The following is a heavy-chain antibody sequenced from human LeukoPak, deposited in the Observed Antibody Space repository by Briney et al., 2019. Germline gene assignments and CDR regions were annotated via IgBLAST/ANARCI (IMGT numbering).Heavy chain of an antibody. Sequence: SETLSLTCAVYGGSFSGYYWSWIRQPPGKGLEWIGYIYYSGSTNYNPSLKSRVTISVDTSKNQFSLKLSSVTAADTAVYYCASGYSGYDFWGPARYWGQGTLVTVSS. CDR1: GGSFSGYY. V-gene: IGHV4-59*08. D-gene: IGHD5-12*01. J-gene: IGHJ4*02. CDR3: ASGYSGYDFWGPARY. CDR2: IYYSGST.